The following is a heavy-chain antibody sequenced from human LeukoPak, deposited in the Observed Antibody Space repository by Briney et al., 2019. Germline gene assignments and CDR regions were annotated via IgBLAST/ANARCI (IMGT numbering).Heavy chain of an antibody. V-gene: IGHV4-39*01. D-gene: IGHD1-26*01. J-gene: IGHJ4*02. CDR3: AAPYSGSYQYYFDY. Sequence: PSETLSLTCTVSGASISSTNYCWGWIRQPPGKGLEWIGSIYNLGTTQYNPSLKSRLTISVDTSKNQFSLKLSPVTAADTAVYYCAAPYSGSYQYYFDYWGQGALVTVSS. CDR1: GASISSTNYC. CDR2: IYNLGTT.